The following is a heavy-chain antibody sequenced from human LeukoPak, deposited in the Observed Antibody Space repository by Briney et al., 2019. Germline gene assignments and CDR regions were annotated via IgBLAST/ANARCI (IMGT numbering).Heavy chain of an antibody. V-gene: IGHV1-2*02. Sequence: ASAKVSCKASGYSFSEYYVHWVRQAPGQGLEWMGWINPNSGGTNSAQKFQGRVTMTRDTSINTAYMELTILRSDDTAVYYCARGDYGDRNDYWGQGTLITVSS. CDR1: GYSFSEYY. D-gene: IGHD4-17*01. CDR3: ARGDYGDRNDY. CDR2: INPNSGGT. J-gene: IGHJ4*02.